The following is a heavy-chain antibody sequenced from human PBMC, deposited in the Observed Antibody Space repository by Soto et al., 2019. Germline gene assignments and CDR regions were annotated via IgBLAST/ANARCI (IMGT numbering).Heavy chain of an antibody. CDR3: AIPAVDTAMVVGFDY. CDR1: GYTFTSYG. V-gene: IGHV1-18*01. J-gene: IGHJ4*02. D-gene: IGHD5-18*01. CDR2: ISAYNGNT. Sequence: ASVKVSCKASGYTFTSYGISWVRQAPGQGLEWMGWISAYNGNTNYAQKLQGRVTMTTDTSTSTAYMELRSLRSDDTAVYYCAIPAVDTAMVVGFDYWGQGTLVTVSS.